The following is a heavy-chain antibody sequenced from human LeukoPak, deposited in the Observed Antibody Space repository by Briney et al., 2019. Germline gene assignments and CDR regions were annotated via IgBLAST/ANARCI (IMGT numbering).Heavy chain of an antibody. Sequence: SVTVTCKAAGGAFSSYAISWVRLAPGQGLEWMGRIIPTIGRANYAQTFPGRVTITTDESTSTAYMELSSLRSEDTAVDYCASSPDCSSTSCYAFFDYWGQGTLVIVSA. CDR3: ASSPDCSSTSCYAFFDY. CDR1: GGAFSSYA. V-gene: IGHV1-69*05. J-gene: IGHJ4*02. D-gene: IGHD2-2*01. CDR2: IIPTIGRA.